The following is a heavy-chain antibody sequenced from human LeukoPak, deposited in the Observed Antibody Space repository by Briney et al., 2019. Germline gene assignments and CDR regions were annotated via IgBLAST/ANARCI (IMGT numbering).Heavy chain of an antibody. Sequence: SETLSLTCTVSGGSISSYYWSWIRQPAGKGLEWIGRIYTSGSTNYNPSLKSRVTMSADTSKNQFSLKLSSVTAADTAVYYCARVSRSYYYYYYMDVWGKGTTVTVSS. J-gene: IGHJ6*03. CDR2: IYTSGST. CDR3: ARVSRSYYYYYYMDV. CDR1: GGSISSYY. V-gene: IGHV4-4*07.